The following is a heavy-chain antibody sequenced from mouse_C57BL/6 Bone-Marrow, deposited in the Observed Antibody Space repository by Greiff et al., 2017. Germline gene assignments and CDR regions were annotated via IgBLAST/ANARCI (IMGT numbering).Heavy chain of an antibody. CDR3: ARSPGYYLYAMGY. Sequence: VQLQQSGPELVKPGASVKISCKASGYAFSSSWMNWVKQRPGKGLEWIGRIYPGDGDTNYNGKFKGKATLTADKSSSTAYMQLSSLTSEDSAVYFCARSPGYYLYAMGYWGQGTSVTVSS. D-gene: IGHD2-12*01. CDR1: GYAFSSSW. V-gene: IGHV1-82*01. CDR2: IYPGDGDT. J-gene: IGHJ4*01.